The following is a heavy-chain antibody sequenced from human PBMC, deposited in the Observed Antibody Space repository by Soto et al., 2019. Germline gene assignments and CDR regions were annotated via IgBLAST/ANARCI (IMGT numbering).Heavy chain of an antibody. J-gene: IGHJ4*02. V-gene: IGHV3-74*01. D-gene: IGHD6-6*01. CDR3: ASPTFTTSTVVLEY. CDR1: GFTFSSYW. CDR2: LNSDGSST. Sequence: EVQLVESGGGLVQPGGSLRLSCAASGFTFSSYWMHWVRQAPGKGLVWVSRLNSDGSSTNYADSVKGRFTISRDNDKNTLYLQMNSLTAEDTAVYYCASPTFTTSTVVLEYWGQGTLVTVSS.